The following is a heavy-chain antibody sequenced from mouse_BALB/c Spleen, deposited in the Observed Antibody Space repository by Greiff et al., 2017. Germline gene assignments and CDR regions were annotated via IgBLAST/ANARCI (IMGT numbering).Heavy chain of an antibody. CDR1: GFTFSSYG. CDR3: ARRYEYEGGYFDY. Sequence: EVKLMESGGDLVKPGGSLKLSCAASGFTFSSYGMSWVRQTPDKRLEWVATISSGGSYTYYPDSVKGRFTISRDNAKNTLYLQMSSLKSEDTAMYYCARRYEYEGGYFDYWGQGTTLTVSS. CDR2: ISSGGSYT. J-gene: IGHJ2*01. V-gene: IGHV5-6*02. D-gene: IGHD2-4*01.